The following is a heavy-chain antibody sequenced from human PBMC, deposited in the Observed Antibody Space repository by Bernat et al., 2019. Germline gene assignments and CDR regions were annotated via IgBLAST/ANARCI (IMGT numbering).Heavy chain of an antibody. V-gene: IGHV3-30-3*02. D-gene: IGHD6-13*01. CDR2: ISGDGDKK. CDR1: GFTFSNYA. J-gene: IGHJ4*02. CDR3: AKKYPGRGAAGASDYFDY. Sequence: QVQLVESGGGVVQPGRSLRLSCAASGFTFSNYAMHWVRQAPGKGLEWVAVISGDGDKKYYTDSGEGGFSISRDNSKNTLYLEMNSLRPEDTAGYDCAKKYPGRGAAGASDYFDYWGQGTLVTVSS.